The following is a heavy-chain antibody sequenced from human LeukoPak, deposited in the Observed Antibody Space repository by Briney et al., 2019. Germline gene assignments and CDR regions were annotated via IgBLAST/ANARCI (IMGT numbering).Heavy chain of an antibody. V-gene: IGHV4-34*01. CDR2: INHSGTT. D-gene: IGHD3-3*01. J-gene: IGHJ6*03. CDR1: GGSVSGYY. CDR3: ATTYDDFWSGYFVGMTSVSDNYMDV. Sequence: SETLSLTYAVYGGSVSGYYWSWIRQPPGKGLEWSGEINHSGTTNYNPSLKSRVTISVDTSMNQFPLKLSSVTAAGTAVYYFATTYDDFWSGYFVGMTSVSDNYMDVWGKGTTVTVSS.